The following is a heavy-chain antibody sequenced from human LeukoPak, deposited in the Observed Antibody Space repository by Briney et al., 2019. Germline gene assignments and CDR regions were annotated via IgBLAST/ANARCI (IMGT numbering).Heavy chain of an antibody. CDR3: ARGFRGQDY. V-gene: IGHV4-39*07. D-gene: IGHD3-10*01. CDR1: DGSISSSSHY. Sequence: PSETLSLTCSVSDGSISSSSHYWGWIRQPPGKGLEWIGSINDSGSTNYNPSLKSRVTISVDTSKNQFSLKLSSVTAADTAVYYCARGFRGQDYWGQGTLVTVSS. J-gene: IGHJ4*02. CDR2: INDSGST.